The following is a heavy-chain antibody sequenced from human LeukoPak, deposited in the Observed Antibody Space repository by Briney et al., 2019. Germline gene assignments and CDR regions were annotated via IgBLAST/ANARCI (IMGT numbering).Heavy chain of an antibody. D-gene: IGHD3-3*01. J-gene: IGHJ6*02. V-gene: IGHV3-48*04. CDR3: ARGYYDFWSGSYYYGMDV. CDR2: ITSSSTNI. Sequence: PGGSLRLSCAASGFTFSTYNMNWVRQAPGKGLEWVSHITSSSTNIYYADSVKGRFTISRDNAKNTLYLQMNSLRAEDTAVYYCARGYYDFWSGSYYYGMDVWGQGTTVTVS. CDR1: GFTFSTYN.